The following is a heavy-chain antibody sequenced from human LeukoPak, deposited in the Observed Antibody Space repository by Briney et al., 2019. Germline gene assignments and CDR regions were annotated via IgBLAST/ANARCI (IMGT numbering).Heavy chain of an antibody. Sequence: GGSLRLSCAASGFTFSSYGMSWVRQAPGKGLEWVSSISGSGGSTYYADSVKGRFTISRDNSRNTLSLQMHSLRADDAAVYYCAKDRPYISSWYGCSTPWGQGTLVTVSS. V-gene: IGHV3-23*01. CDR1: GFTFSSYG. D-gene: IGHD6-13*01. CDR3: AKDRPYISSWYGCSTP. J-gene: IGHJ5*02. CDR2: ISGSGGST.